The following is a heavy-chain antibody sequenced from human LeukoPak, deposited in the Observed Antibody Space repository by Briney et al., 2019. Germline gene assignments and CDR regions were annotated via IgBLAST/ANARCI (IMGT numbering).Heavy chain of an antibody. V-gene: IGHV3-7*03. CDR3: ARGGGLDV. Sequence: GGSLRLSSAASGFTFSSYSMNWVRQAPGKGLEWVASINHNGNVNYYVDSVKGRFTISRDNAKNSLYLQMSNLRAEDTAVYFCARGGGLDVWGQGATVTVSS. J-gene: IGHJ6*02. CDR2: INHNGNVN. D-gene: IGHD3-16*01. CDR1: GFTFSSYS.